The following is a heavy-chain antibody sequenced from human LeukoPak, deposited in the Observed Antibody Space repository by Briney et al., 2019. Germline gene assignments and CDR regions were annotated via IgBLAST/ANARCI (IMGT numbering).Heavy chain of an antibody. D-gene: IGHD3-3*01. CDR1: GFTFSSYA. CDR3: AKDLLSITIFGVVIEEGFDY. CDR2: ISGSGGST. V-gene: IGHV3-23*01. J-gene: IGHJ4*02. Sequence: GGSLRLSCAASGFTFSSYAMSWVRQAPGKGLEWVSAISGSGGSTYYADSVKGRFTISRDNSKNTLYLQMNSLRAEDTAVYYCAKDLLSITIFGVVIEEGFDYWGQGTLVTVSS.